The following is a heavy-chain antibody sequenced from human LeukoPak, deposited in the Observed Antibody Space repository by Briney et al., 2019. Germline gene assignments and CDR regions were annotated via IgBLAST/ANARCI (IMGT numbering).Heavy chain of an antibody. CDR2: ISCDGSNK. D-gene: IGHD3-22*01. V-gene: IGHV3-30*03. Sequence: PGRSLRLSCVVSGFTFSSYGMHWVRQAPGKGLEWVAVISCDGSNKYYADSVKGRFTISRDNSKNTLYLQMNSLRAEDTAVYYCAMRGYFYDSSGYYSRTYFDYGGQGTLVIVSS. CDR1: GFTFSSYG. J-gene: IGHJ4*02. CDR3: AMRGYFYDSSGYYSRTYFDY.